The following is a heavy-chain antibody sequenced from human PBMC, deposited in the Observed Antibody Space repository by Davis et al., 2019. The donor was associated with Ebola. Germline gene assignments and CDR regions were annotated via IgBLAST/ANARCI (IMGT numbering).Heavy chain of an antibody. CDR1: GESVSSFY. Sequence: MPSETLSLTCTVSGESVSSFYWSWIRQSSGKGLAWIGYIYNSRTTNSNPSLRSRVTISVDTSKNQFSLKLSSVTAADTAVYYCARGGDSSSWYYYYGMDVWGQGTTVTVSS. J-gene: IGHJ6*02. D-gene: IGHD6-13*01. CDR3: ARGGDSSSWYYYYGMDV. CDR2: IYNSRTT. V-gene: IGHV4-59*02.